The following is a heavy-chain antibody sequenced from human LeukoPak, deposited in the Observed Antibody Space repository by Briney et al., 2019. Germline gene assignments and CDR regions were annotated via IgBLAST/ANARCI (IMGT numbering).Heavy chain of an antibody. Sequence: SETLSLTCTVSGGSISSYYWSWIRQPPGKGLEGVGYIYYSGNTNYNPSLKSRVTISVDTSKNQFSLKLSSVTAADTAVYYCARHSSYDILTGYLEGWFDPWGQGTLVTVSS. CDR3: ARHSSYDILTGYLEGWFDP. CDR1: GGSISSYY. D-gene: IGHD3-9*01. V-gene: IGHV4-59*08. J-gene: IGHJ5*02. CDR2: IYYSGNT.